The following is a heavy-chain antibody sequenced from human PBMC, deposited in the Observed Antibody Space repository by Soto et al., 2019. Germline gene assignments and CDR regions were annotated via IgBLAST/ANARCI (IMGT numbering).Heavy chain of an antibody. CDR3: ARDKITGLFDY. CDR2: IYHSGST. V-gene: IGHV4-4*02. CDR1: GGSFSSTNW. J-gene: IGHJ4*02. Sequence: PSETLSLTCVVSGGSFSSTNWWTWVRQPPGTGLEWIGEIYHSGSTNYNPSLKNRVTISLDTSKNQFSLKLTSVTAADTAVYYCARDKITGLFDYWGQGTLVTVSS. D-gene: IGHD2-8*02.